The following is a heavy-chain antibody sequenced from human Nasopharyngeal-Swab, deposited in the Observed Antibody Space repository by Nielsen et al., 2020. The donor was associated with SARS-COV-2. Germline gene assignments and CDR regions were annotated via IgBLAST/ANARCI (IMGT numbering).Heavy chain of an antibody. CDR2: ISHSGST. Sequence: SETLSLTCTVSSDSTSPYFWNWIRQPPGMGLEWIGYISHSGSTNYTPSLKSRVTISIDTSKKQLSLKLRSVTAADTAVYYCARIDGWGAMDVWGQGTTVTVSS. CDR3: ARIDGWGAMDV. V-gene: IGHV4-59*13. CDR1: SDSTSPYF. J-gene: IGHJ6*02. D-gene: IGHD3-10*01.